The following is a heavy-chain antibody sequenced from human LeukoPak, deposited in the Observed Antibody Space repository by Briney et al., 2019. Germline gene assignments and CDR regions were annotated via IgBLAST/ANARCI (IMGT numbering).Heavy chain of an antibody. CDR3: AREGSATGYDY. D-gene: IGHD7-27*01. CDR1: GGTFSSYA. CDR2: ISAYNGNT. Sequence: ASVKVSCKASGGTFSSYAISWVRQAPGQGLEWMGWISAYNGNTNYAQKLQGRVTMTTDSSTSTAYMELRSLRSDDTAVYYCAREGSATGYDYWGQGTLVTVSS. V-gene: IGHV1-18*01. J-gene: IGHJ4*02.